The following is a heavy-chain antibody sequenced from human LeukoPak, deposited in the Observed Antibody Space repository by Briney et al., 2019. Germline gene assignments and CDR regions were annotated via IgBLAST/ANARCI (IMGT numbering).Heavy chain of an antibody. CDR1: GFTFSDYN. CDR2: ITSDSRYK. J-gene: IGHJ4*02. D-gene: IGHD3-10*01. Sequence: GGSLRLSCAASGFTFSDYNMNWVRQAPGKSLEWVSSITSDSRYKYYVDSVRGRFTISRDNAKNSLYLQMNSLRAEDTAVYYCARGAPLLWFGELLQTNDYWGQGTLVTVSS. V-gene: IGHV3-21*01. CDR3: ARGAPLLWFGELLQTNDY.